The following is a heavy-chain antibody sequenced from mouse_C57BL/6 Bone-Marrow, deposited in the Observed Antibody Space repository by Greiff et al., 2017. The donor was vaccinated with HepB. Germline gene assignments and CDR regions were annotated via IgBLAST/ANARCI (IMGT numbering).Heavy chain of an antibody. CDR3: ASGDGYYDY. Sequence: QVQLQQPGAELVKPGASVKLSCKASGYTFTSYWMQWVKQRPGQGLEWIGEIDPSDSYTNYNQKFKGKATLTVDTSSSTAYMQLSSLTSEDSAVYYWASGDGYYDYWGKGTTLTVSS. CDR1: GYTFTSYW. V-gene: IGHV1-50*01. D-gene: IGHD2-3*01. CDR2: IDPSDSYT. J-gene: IGHJ2*01.